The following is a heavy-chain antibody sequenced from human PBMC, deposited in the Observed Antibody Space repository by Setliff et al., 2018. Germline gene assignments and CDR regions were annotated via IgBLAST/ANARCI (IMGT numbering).Heavy chain of an antibody. D-gene: IGHD4-4*01. CDR1: GGSISSYY. V-gene: IGHV4-4*07. CDR2: IYTSGST. Sequence: ETLSLTCTVSGGSISSYYWSWIRQPAGKGLEWIGRIYTSGSTNYNPSLKSRVTMSVDTSKNQFSLKLSSVTAADTAVYYCARVSTVTTWPYYYYMDVWGKGTTVTGS. J-gene: IGHJ6*03. CDR3: ARVSTVTTWPYYYYMDV.